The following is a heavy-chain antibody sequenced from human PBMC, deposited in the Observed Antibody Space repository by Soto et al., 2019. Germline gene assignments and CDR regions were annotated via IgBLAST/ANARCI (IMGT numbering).Heavy chain of an antibody. V-gene: IGHV3-23*01. Sequence: PGGSLRLSCAASGFTFSSYAMSWVRQAPGKGLEWVSAISGSGGSTYYADSVKGRFTISRDNSKNTLYLQMNSLRAEDTAVYYWAPGGESGSSSGVRSYYDYWGQGTLVPSPQ. CDR2: ISGSGGST. D-gene: IGHD6-6*01. CDR1: GFTFSSYA. J-gene: IGHJ4*02. CDR3: APGGESGSSSGVRSYYDY.